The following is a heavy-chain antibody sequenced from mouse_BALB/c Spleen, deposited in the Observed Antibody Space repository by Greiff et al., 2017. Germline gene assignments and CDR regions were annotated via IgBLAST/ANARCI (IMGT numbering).Heavy chain of an antibody. CDR1: GYTFTDYY. Sequence: QVQLKQSGAELARPGASVKLSCKASGYTFTDYYINWVKQRTGQGLEWIGEIYPGSGNTYYNEKFKGKATLTADKSSSTAYMQLSSLTSEDSAVYFCARSGARATYFAYWGQGTLVTVSA. D-gene: IGHD3-1*01. J-gene: IGHJ3*01. V-gene: IGHV1-77*01. CDR2: IYPGSGNT. CDR3: ARSGARATYFAY.